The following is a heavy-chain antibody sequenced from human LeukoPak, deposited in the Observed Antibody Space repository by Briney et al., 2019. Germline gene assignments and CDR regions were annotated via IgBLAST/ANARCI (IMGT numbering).Heavy chain of an antibody. V-gene: IGHV4-39*01. Sequence: SETLSLTCTVSRGSISSSSYYWGSIRQPPEKGLEWNGNIYYSGSTHYNPSIKSPVTISVDTSKNQLSLKLSSVTAADTAVYYCARLSPGHGIAAAGVDYWGQGTLVTVSS. D-gene: IGHD6-13*01. CDR3: ARLSPGHGIAAAGVDY. CDR2: IYYSGST. J-gene: IGHJ4*02. CDR1: RGSISSSSYY.